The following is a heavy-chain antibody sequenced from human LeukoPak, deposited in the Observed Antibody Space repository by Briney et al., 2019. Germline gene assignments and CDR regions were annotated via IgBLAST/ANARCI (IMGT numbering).Heavy chain of an antibody. CDR3: ARAGTRRYSGCDF. Sequence: SETLSLTCTVSGGSISNSFWSWIRQPPGKGLEWIGYIYSDGSTNYNPPLKSRVTISVDTSKNQFSLTLRSVTAADTAVYYCARAGTRRYSGCDFWGQGTLVTVSS. CDR1: GGSISNSF. V-gene: IGHV4-59*01. J-gene: IGHJ4*02. D-gene: IGHD5-12*01. CDR2: IYSDGST.